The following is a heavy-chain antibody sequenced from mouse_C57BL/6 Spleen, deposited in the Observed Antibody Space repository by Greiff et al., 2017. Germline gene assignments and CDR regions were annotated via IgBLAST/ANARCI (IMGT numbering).Heavy chain of an antibody. J-gene: IGHJ3*01. CDR2: INPSTGGT. CDR3: ARAYGSSSAWFAY. V-gene: IGHV1-42*01. CDR1: GYSFTGYY. Sequence: VQLKQSGPELVKPGASVKISCKASGYSFTGYYMNWVKQSPEKSLEWIGEINPSTGGTTYNQKFKAKATLTVDKSSSTAYMQLKSLTSEDSAVYYCARAYGSSSAWFAYWGQGTLVTVSA. D-gene: IGHD1-1*01.